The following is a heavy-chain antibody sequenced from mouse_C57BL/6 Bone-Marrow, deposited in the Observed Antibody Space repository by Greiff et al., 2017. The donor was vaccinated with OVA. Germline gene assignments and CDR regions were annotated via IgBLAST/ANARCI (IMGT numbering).Heavy chain of an antibody. CDR1: CYTFTSYW. CDR2: IYPGTSDT. V-gene: IGHV1-5*01. Sequence: EVQLQQSGTVLARPGASVKMSCKTSCYTFTSYWMHWVQQRPGQGLEWIGAIYPGTSDTSYNQKFKGKAKLTAVTSASTAYMELSSLTNEDAAVDYCTRDNGSYFDYWGQGTTLTVSS. J-gene: IGHJ2*01. CDR3: TRDNGSYFDY. D-gene: IGHD1-1*02.